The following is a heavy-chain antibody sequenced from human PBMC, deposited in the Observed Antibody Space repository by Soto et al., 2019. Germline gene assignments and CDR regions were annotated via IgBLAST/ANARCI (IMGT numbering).Heavy chain of an antibody. D-gene: IGHD3-16*01. CDR3: AIDSYDCLSRNHHFAQD. J-gene: IGHJ1*01. CDR2: IHVSGST. V-gene: IGHV4-59*01. Sequence: PSETLSLTCTVYGDSISSYYWSWIRQTPGKGLQWIGYIHVSGSTNYNPSLKSRVTISVDTSKNQFSLKLSSVTAAHTAVYYCAIDSYDCLSRNHHFAQDWGQGTLVTVT. CDR1: GDSISSYY.